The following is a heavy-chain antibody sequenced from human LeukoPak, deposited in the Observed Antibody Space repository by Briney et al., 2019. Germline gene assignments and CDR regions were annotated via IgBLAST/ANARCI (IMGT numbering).Heavy chain of an antibody. CDR3: ARSISIKGYDFWSGYLYNWFDP. Sequence: GGSLRLSCAASGFTFSDYYMSWIRQAPGKGLEWVSYISSSGSTIYYADSVKGRFTISRDNAKNSLYLQMNSLRAEDTAVYYCARSISIKGYDFWSGYLYNWFDPWGQGTLVTVSS. CDR2: ISSSGSTI. J-gene: IGHJ5*02. V-gene: IGHV3-11*04. D-gene: IGHD3-3*01. CDR1: GFTFSDYY.